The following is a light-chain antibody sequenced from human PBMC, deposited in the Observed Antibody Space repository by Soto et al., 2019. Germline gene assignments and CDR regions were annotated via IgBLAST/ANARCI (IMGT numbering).Light chain of an antibody. Sequence: DSQMTQSPSTLSASVGDRVTITCRASQTISPWLAWYQQKPGKAPKFLIYKVSNLESGVPARFTGRGSGTEFTLTISSLQPDDFATYYCQQYSSHSTFGQGTKVDIK. V-gene: IGKV1-5*03. CDR2: KVS. CDR1: QTISPW. J-gene: IGKJ1*01. CDR3: QQYSSHST.